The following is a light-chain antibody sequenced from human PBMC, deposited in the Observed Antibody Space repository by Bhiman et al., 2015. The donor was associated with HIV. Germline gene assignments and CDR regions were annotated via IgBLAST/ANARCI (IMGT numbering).Light chain of an antibody. V-gene: IGLV2-14*03. CDR1: SSDVGGYNY. Sequence: QSALTQPASVSGSPGQSITISCTGTSSDVGGYNYVSWYQQHPGKAPKVMIYDVSNRPSGISHRFSGSKSGTSASLAISGLQSEDEADYYCAARDDSSLVFGGGTKLTVL. CDR2: DVS. CDR3: AARDDSSLV. J-gene: IGLJ3*02.